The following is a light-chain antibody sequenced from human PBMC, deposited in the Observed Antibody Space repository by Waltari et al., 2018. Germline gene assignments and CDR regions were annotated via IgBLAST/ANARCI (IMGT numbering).Light chain of an antibody. CDR3: QQRRSWPIT. CDR1: QSVDYY. V-gene: IGKV3-11*01. Sequence: EIVLTQSPATLSLPPGEGATLSCRAMQSVDYYLAWYQQKPGQAPRLLIHDASNRATGVPARFSGSGSGTDFSLTISSLEPEDFAVYYCQQRRSWPITFGQGTRLEIK. CDR2: DAS. J-gene: IGKJ5*01.